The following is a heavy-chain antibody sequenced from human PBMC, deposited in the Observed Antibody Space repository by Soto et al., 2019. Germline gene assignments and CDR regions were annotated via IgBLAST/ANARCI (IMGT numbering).Heavy chain of an antibody. V-gene: IGHV3-23*01. CDR3: AKDPGVGSSWFGGYWYDP. Sequence: GGSLRLSCAASGFTFSSYAMSWVRQAPGKGLEWVSAISGSGGSTYYADSVKGRFTISRDNSKNTLYLQMNSLRAEDTAVYYCAKDPGVGSSWFGGYWYDPWGQGTLVTVSS. D-gene: IGHD6-13*01. CDR1: GFTFSSYA. J-gene: IGHJ5*02. CDR2: ISGSGGST.